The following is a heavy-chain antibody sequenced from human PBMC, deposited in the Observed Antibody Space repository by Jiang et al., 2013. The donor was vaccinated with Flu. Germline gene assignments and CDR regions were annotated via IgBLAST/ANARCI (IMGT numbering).Heavy chain of an antibody. CDR3: ARLLAVATNYFDY. CDR2: IYPGDSDT. J-gene: IGHJ4*02. D-gene: IGHD6-19*01. V-gene: IGHV5-51*01. Sequence: GAEVKKPGESLKISCKGSGYSFTSYWIGWVRQMPGKGLEWMGIIYPGDSDTRYSPSFQGQVTISADKSISTAYPQWSSLKASDTAMYYCARLLAVATNYFDYWGQGTLVTVSS. CDR1: GYSFTSYW.